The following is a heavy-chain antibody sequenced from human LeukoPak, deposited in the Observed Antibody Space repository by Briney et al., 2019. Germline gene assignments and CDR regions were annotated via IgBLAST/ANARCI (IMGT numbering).Heavy chain of an antibody. CDR3: ARHFAFSYYYMDV. CDR2: IYYSGST. Sequence: SETLSLTCTVSGGSISSYYWSWIRQPPGKGLEWIGYIYYSGSTNYNPSLKSRVTISVDTSKDQFSLKLSSVTAADTAVYYCARHFAFSYYYMDVWGKGTTVTVSS. V-gene: IGHV4-59*08. CDR1: GGSISSYY. J-gene: IGHJ6*03.